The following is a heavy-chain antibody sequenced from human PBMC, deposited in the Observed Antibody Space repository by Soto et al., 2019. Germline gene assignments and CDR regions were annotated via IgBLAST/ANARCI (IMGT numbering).Heavy chain of an antibody. CDR3: ARDGTAVNDAFDI. J-gene: IGHJ3*02. D-gene: IGHD2-2*01. CDR1: GGTFSSYA. Sequence: SVKVSCKASGGTFSSYAISWVRQAPGQGLEWMGGIIPIFGTANYAQKFQGRVTITADKSTSTAYMELSSLRSEDTAVYYCARDGTAVNDAFDIWGQGTMVTVSS. CDR2: IIPIFGTA. V-gene: IGHV1-69*06.